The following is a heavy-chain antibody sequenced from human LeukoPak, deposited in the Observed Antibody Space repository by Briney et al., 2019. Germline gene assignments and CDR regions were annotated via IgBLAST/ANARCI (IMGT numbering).Heavy chain of an antibody. CDR1: GFTFSNDA. D-gene: IGHD6-19*01. V-gene: IGHV3-23*01. Sequence: GGSLRLSCAASGFTFSNDAMSWVRQAPGKGLEWVSGISDGGGRTYYADSVKGRFTISRDNSKNTLYLQMNNLRAEDTAVYYCAKAAIAVAGTSPPADYWGQGTLVTVSS. CDR2: ISDGGGRT. CDR3: AKAAIAVAGTSPPADY. J-gene: IGHJ4*02.